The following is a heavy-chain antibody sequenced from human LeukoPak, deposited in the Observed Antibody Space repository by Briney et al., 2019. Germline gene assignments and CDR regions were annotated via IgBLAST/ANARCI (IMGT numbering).Heavy chain of an antibody. CDR1: GGSISSYY. D-gene: IGHD3-10*01. V-gene: IGHV4-59*08. CDR3: ARPMAEADDAFDI. CDR2: IYYSGST. Sequence: PSETLSLTCTVSGGSISSYYWSWIRQPPGKGLEWIGYIYYSGSTNYNPSLKSRVTISVDTSKNQFSLKLSSVTAADTAVYYCARPMAEADDAFDIWGQGTMVTVSS. J-gene: IGHJ3*02.